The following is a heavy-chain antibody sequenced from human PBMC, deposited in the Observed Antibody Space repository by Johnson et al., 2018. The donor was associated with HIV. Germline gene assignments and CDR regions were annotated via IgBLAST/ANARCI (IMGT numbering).Heavy chain of an antibody. J-gene: IGHJ3*02. Sequence: VQLVESGGGVVRPGGSLRLSCAASGFRFDDYGMSWVRQAPGKGLEWVSGINWNGGSTGYADSVKGRFTISRDNSKNTLYLQMNSLRAEDTAVYYCARALYSSGWDDAFDIWGQGTMVTVSS. V-gene: IGHV3-20*04. CDR3: ARALYSSGWDDAFDI. CDR2: INWNGGST. CDR1: GFRFDDYG. D-gene: IGHD6-19*01.